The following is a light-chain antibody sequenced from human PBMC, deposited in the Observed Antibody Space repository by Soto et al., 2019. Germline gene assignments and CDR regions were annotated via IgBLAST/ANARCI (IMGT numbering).Light chain of an antibody. J-gene: IGKJ5*01. V-gene: IGKV1-5*03. CDR1: QPIFNN. Sequence: DVQMTQSPSTLSAFVGVRVTITCRASQPIFNNLAWYQQKPGKAPKLLIYKASTLESGVPSRFSGSGSGTDFTLTITSLQPDDFATYPCQQNYRPPMTFGQGTRLEIK. CDR2: KAS. CDR3: QQNYRPPMT.